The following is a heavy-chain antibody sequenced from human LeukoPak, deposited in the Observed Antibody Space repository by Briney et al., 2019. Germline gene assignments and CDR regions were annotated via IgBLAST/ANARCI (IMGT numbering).Heavy chain of an antibody. CDR1: EFTFSNYA. Sequence: GGSLRLSCTASEFTFSNYAMSWVRQAPGKGREWVSAISVSGGRTYYTASVKGRFTISTDNSKTTLYLKMNSLRAEDTAVYYCAKAPVAPIRYFDYWGQGTLVTVSS. CDR3: AKAPVAPIRYFDY. V-gene: IGHV3-23*01. D-gene: IGHD5-12*01. CDR2: ISVSGGRT. J-gene: IGHJ4*02.